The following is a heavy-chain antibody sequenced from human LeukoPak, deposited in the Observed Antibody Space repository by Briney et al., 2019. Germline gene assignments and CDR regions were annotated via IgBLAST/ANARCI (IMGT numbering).Heavy chain of an antibody. J-gene: IGHJ4*02. CDR1: GFNFSSYS. V-gene: IGHV3-48*04. Sequence: GGSLRLSCAASGFNFSSYSLNWVRQAPGKGLEWVSYISSSTRRIYYADSVKGRFTISRDSAKNSLYLQMDSLRAEDTAVYYCARHTSGQPFDYWGQGTLVTVSS. CDR2: ISSSTRRI. D-gene: IGHD6-19*01. CDR3: ARHTSGQPFDY.